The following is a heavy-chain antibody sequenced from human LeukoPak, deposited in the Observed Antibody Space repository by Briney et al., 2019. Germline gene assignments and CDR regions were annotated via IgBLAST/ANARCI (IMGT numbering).Heavy chain of an antibody. CDR1: GFTFSSYW. J-gene: IGHJ4*02. CDR3: ASYVGGTTGFDS. Sequence: PGGSLRLSCAASGFTFSSYWMSWVRQAPGRGLEWVANMKVDGSEKFYVDSVKGRFTISRDNAKNSLYLQMSSLRAEDTAVYFCASYVGGTTGFDSWGQGTLVTVSS. CDR2: MKVDGSEK. D-gene: IGHD1-26*01. V-gene: IGHV3-7*05.